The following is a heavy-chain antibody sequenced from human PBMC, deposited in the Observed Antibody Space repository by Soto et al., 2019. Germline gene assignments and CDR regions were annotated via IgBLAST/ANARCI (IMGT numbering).Heavy chain of an antibody. D-gene: IGHD2-2*01. J-gene: IGHJ3*02. CDR2: MNPNSGNT. Sequence: ASVKVSCKASGYTFTSYDINWVRQATGQGLEWMGWMNPNSGNTGYAQKFQGRVTMTRNTSISTAYMELSSLRSEDTAVYYCARGDRCLLLKMPEHDAFDIWGQGTMVNV. V-gene: IGHV1-8*01. CDR3: ARGDRCLLLKMPEHDAFDI. CDR1: GYTFTSYD.